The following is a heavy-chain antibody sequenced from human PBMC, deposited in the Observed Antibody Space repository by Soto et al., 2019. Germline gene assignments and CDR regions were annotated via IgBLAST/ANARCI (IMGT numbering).Heavy chain of an antibody. CDR2: ISSSSSTI. CDR3: ASDQIVVPAAEGYYYGMDV. Sequence: EVQLVESGGGWVQPGGSLRLSCAASGFTFSSYSMNWVRQVPGKGLEWVSYISSSSSTIYYADSVKGRFTISRDNAKNSLYLQMNSLRAEDTAVYYCASDQIVVPAAEGYYYGMDVWGQGTTVTVSS. J-gene: IGHJ6*02. D-gene: IGHD2-2*01. V-gene: IGHV3-48*01. CDR1: GFTFSSYS.